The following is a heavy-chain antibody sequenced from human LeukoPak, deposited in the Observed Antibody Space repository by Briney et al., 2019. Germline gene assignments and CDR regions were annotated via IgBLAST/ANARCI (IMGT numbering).Heavy chain of an antibody. CDR1: GGSISSGGYY. Sequence: SETLSLACTVSGGSISSGGYYWSWIRQHPGKGLEWIGYIYYSGSTYYNPSLKSRVTISVDTSKNQFSLKLSSVTAADTAVYYCARYGTAGTGKNEYYFDYWGQGTLVTVSS. V-gene: IGHV4-31*03. J-gene: IGHJ4*02. D-gene: IGHD6-13*01. CDR3: ARYGTAGTGKNEYYFDY. CDR2: IYYSGST.